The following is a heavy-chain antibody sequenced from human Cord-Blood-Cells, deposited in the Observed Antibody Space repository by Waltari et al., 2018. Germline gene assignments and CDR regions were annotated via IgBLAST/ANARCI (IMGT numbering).Heavy chain of an antibody. V-gene: IGHV4-59*11. D-gene: IGHD6-13*01. J-gene: IGHJ4*02. CDR2: IYYSGST. CDR1: GGSISSHY. Sequence: QVQLQESGPGLVKPSETLSLTCTVSGGSISSHYWSWIRQPPGNGPEWIGYIYYSGSTNYNPSLKSRVTISVATSKNQFSLKLSSVTAADTAVYYCARGRNGQQLVPHFDYWGQGTLVTVSS. CDR3: ARGRNGQQLVPHFDY.